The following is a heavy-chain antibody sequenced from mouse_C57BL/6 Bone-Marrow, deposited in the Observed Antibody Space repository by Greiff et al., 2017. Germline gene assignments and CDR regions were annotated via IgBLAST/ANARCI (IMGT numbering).Heavy chain of an antibody. V-gene: IGHV1-61*01. CDR3: ATTGTAWFAY. D-gene: IGHD4-1*01. CDR2: IYPSDSET. Sequence: QVQLQQPGAELVRPGSSMKLSCKASGYTFTSYWMDWVKQRPGQGLEWIGNIYPSDSETHYNQKFKDKATLTVDKSSSTAYMQLSSLTSEDSAVYYCATTGTAWFAYWGQGTLVTVSA. J-gene: IGHJ3*01. CDR1: GYTFTSYW.